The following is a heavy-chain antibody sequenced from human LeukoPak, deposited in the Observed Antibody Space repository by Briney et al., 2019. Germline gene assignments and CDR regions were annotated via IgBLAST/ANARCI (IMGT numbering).Heavy chain of an antibody. CDR1: GFTFSSYW. CDR3: ASQYCGSTSCYGFDALDI. Sequence: GGSLRPSCAGSGFTFSSYWMHWVRQAPGKGLVWVSRITNDGSTTSYADSVKGRFTISRDNAKNTLYLQMNSLRAEDTAVYYCASQYCGSTSCYGFDALDIWGQGTKVTVSS. CDR2: ITNDGSTT. V-gene: IGHV3-74*01. J-gene: IGHJ3*02. D-gene: IGHD2-2*01.